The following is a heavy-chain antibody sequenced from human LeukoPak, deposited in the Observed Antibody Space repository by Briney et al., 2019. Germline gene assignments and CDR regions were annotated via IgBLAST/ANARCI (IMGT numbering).Heavy chain of an antibody. CDR1: GGSISGYY. CDR2: IYSGGAT. Sequence: SETLSLTCTVSGGSISGYYWRWIRQPAGEGLEWVGRIYSGGATNFNPYLKSRLSISVDTSNNKITLMLRSVTGADAAVYYCVSDGSYGFRDEWWFDPWGRGILVTVSS. CDR3: VSDGSYGFRDEWWFDP. J-gene: IGHJ5*02. V-gene: IGHV4-4*07. D-gene: IGHD5-24*01.